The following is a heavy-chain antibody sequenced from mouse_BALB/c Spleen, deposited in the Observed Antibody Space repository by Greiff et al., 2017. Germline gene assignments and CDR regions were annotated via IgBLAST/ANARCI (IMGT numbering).Heavy chain of an antibody. J-gene: IGHJ4*01. Sequence: QVQLQQSGAELAKPGASVKMSCKASGYTFTSYWMHWVKQRPGQGLEWIGYINPSTGYTEYNQKFKDKATLTADKSSSTAYMQLSSLTSEDSAVYYCARPYAMDYWGQGTSVTVSS. CDR3: ARPYAMDY. V-gene: IGHV1-7*01. CDR1: GYTFTSYW. CDR2: INPSTGYT.